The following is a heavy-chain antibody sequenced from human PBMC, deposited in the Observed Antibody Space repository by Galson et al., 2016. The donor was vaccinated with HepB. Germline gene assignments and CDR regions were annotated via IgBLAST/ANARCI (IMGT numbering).Heavy chain of an antibody. V-gene: IGHV1-18*01. CDR1: GYTFTTYG. J-gene: IGHJ3*02. CDR3: ARDGKFVVWAADGFDI. D-gene: IGHD2-15*01. CDR2: ISTYNGNT. Sequence: SVKVSCKASGYTFTTYGISWVRQAPGQGLEWMGWISTYNGNTNYAQNLQDRVTMTTDTSTNTVYMELGSLRSDDTAVYYCARDGKFVVWAADGFDIWGQGTMVTVSS.